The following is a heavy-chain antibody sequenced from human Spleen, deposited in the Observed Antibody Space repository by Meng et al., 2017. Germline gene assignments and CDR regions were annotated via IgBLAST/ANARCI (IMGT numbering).Heavy chain of an antibody. Sequence: QVQLQESGPGLVKPSGTLSLTCAVSGGSISSSNWGSWVRQPPGKGLEWIEEIYHSGSTNYNPSLKSRVTISVDKSKNQFSLKLSSVTAADTAVYYCARVVPAANPAWFDPWGQGTLVTVSS. D-gene: IGHD2-2*01. CDR2: IYHSGST. J-gene: IGHJ5*02. V-gene: IGHV4-4*02. CDR1: GGSISSSNW. CDR3: ARVVPAANPAWFDP.